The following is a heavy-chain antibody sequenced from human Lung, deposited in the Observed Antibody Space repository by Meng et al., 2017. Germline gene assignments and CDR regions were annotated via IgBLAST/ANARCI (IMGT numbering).Heavy chain of an antibody. CDR1: GGSVSDYY. CDR2: INHSGST. CDR3: ARGPTTMAHDFDY. D-gene: IGHD4-11*01. Sequence: QGQLQQWGAVLLKPSETLSLTCVVSGGSVSDYYWSWIRKPPGKGLEWIGEINHSGSTNYNPSLESRATISVDTSQNNLSLKLSSVTAADSAVYYCARGPTTMAHDFDYWGQGTLVTVSS. V-gene: IGHV4-34*01. J-gene: IGHJ4*02.